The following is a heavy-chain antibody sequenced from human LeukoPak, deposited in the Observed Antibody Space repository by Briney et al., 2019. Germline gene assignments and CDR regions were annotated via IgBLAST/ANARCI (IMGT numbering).Heavy chain of an antibody. V-gene: IGHV3-21*01. D-gene: IGHD4-11*01. Sequence: GGSLRLSCVTSGFSSSDYNMNWVRQAPGRGLEWVSSITSTSRDKSYADSVRGRFTISRDNAKNSLFLQMDTLGAEDTAVYYCARDLSNYFLHYIDFWGQGTLVTVSS. J-gene: IGHJ4*02. CDR3: ARDLSNYFLHYIDF. CDR1: GFSSSDYN. CDR2: ITSTSRDK.